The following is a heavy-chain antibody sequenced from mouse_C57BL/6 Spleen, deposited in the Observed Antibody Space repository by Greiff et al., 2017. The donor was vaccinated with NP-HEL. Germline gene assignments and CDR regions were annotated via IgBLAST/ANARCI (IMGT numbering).Heavy chain of an antibody. CDR3: ARWNWDEGFAY. Sequence: QVQLQQSGAELVKPGASVKLSCKASGYTFTSYWMQWVKQRPGQGLEWIGEIDPSDSYTNYNQKFKGKATLTVDTSSSTAYMQLSSLTSEDSAVYYCARWNWDEGFAYWGQGTLVTVSA. V-gene: IGHV1-50*01. D-gene: IGHD4-1*01. CDR2: IDPSDSYT. CDR1: GYTFTSYW. J-gene: IGHJ3*01.